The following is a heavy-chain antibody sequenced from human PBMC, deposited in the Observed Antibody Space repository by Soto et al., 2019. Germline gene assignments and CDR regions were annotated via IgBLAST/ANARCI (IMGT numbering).Heavy chain of an antibody. CDR2: IFPGDSDT. V-gene: IGHV5-51*01. CDR1: GYRFTSYW. D-gene: IGHD6-6*01. CDR3: ARHTASSSSYYFDS. J-gene: IGHJ4*02. Sequence: GESLKISCKGSGYRFTSYWIGWVRQMPGKGLEWMGIIFPGDSDTRYSPSFQGQVTISADRSISTAYLQWSSLKASDTAVYYCARHTASSSSYYFDSWGQGTLVTVSS.